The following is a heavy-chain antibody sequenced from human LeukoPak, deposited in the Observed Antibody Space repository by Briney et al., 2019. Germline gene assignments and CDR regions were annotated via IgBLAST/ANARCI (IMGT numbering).Heavy chain of an antibody. CDR3: ARGGRGRLIVFKPHDAFDI. V-gene: IGHV3-11*01. D-gene: IGHD3-22*01. J-gene: IGHJ3*02. Sequence: GSLRLSCAASGFTFSDYYMSWIRQAPGRGLEWVSYISSSGSTIYYADSVKGRFTISRDNAKNSLYLQMNSLRAEDTAVYYCARGGRGRLIVFKPHDAFDIWGQGTMVTVSS. CDR2: ISSSGSTI. CDR1: GFTFSDYY.